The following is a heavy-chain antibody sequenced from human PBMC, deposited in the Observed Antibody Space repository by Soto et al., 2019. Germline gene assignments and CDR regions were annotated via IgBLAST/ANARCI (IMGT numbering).Heavy chain of an antibody. CDR2: IYPGDSNT. J-gene: IGHJ4*02. V-gene: IGHV5-51*01. CDR3: ARVSTRGSASYFSDY. Sequence: PGESLKISCTGSGYSYTTYCIGLVLQMPGKGLEWMGIIYPGDSNTRYSPSFQGQVIISADKSISTAYLQWSSLKASDTAMYYCARVSTRGSASYFSDYWGQGTLVTVSS. D-gene: IGHD3-10*01. CDR1: GYSYTTYC.